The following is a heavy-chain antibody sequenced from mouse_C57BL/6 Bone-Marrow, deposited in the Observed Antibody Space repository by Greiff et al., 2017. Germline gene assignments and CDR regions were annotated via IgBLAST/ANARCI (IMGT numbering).Heavy chain of an antibody. CDR1: GFTFSSYA. Sequence: EVKLMESGEGLVKPGGSLKLSCAASGFTFSSYAMSWVRQTPEKRLEWVAYISSGGDYIYYADTVKGRFTLSRDNARNTLYLQMSSLKSEDTAMYYCTRDDGNYGPFAYWGQGTLVTVSA. D-gene: IGHD2-3*01. J-gene: IGHJ3*01. V-gene: IGHV5-9-1*02. CDR3: TRDDGNYGPFAY. CDR2: ISSGGDYI.